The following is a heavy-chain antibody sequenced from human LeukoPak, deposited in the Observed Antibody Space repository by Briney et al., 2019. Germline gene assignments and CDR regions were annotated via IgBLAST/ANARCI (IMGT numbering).Heavy chain of an antibody. CDR3: ARDPKEIYYGSGSYYNGIDY. CDR2: INPNSGGT. V-gene: IGHV1-2*02. Sequence: ASVKVSCKASGYGFTGYYMHWVRQAPGQGLEWMGWINPNSGGTNYAQKFQGRVTMTRDTSISTAYMELSRLRSDDTAVYYCARDPKEIYYGSGSYYNGIDYWGQGTLVTVSS. D-gene: IGHD3-10*01. CDR1: GYGFTGYY. J-gene: IGHJ4*02.